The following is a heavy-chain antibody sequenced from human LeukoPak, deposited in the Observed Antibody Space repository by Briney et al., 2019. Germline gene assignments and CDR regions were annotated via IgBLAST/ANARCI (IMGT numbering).Heavy chain of an antibody. Sequence: SETLSLTCTVSGGSISSYYWSWIRQPPGKGLEWIGYIYYSGSTNYNPSLKSRVTISVDTSKNQFSLKLSSVTAADTAVYYCARAMAYYYYMDVWGKGTTVTVSS. D-gene: IGHD2-8*01. CDR1: GGSISSYY. J-gene: IGHJ6*03. CDR2: IYYSGST. V-gene: IGHV4-59*01. CDR3: ARAMAYYYYMDV.